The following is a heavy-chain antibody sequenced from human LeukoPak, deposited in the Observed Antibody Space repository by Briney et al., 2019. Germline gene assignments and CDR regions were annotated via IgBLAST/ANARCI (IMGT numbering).Heavy chain of an antibody. Sequence: PSQTLSLTCAVSGGSISSGGYSWSWIRQPPGKGLEWIGYIYHSGSTYYNPSLKSRVTISVDTSKNQFSLWLSSVTAADTAVYYCARHGGVYCSGGSCYSKSYFDYWGQGSLVTVSS. V-gene: IGHV4-30-2*01. J-gene: IGHJ4*02. CDR3: ARHGGVYCSGGSCYSKSYFDY. CDR2: IYHSGST. CDR1: GGSISSGGYS. D-gene: IGHD2-15*01.